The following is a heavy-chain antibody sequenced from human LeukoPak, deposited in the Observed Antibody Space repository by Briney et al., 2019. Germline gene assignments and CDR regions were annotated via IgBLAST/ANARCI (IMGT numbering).Heavy chain of an antibody. CDR1: GYSISSGYY. CDR2: IYHSGST. CDR3: ARDKVHIALKDAFDI. J-gene: IGHJ3*02. V-gene: IGHV4-38-2*02. Sequence: SETLSLTCTVSGYSISSGYYWGWIRQPPGKGLEWIGSIYHSGSTYYNPSLKSRVTISVDTSKNQFSLQLNSVTPEDTAVYYCARDKVHIALKDAFDIWGQGTMVTVSS.